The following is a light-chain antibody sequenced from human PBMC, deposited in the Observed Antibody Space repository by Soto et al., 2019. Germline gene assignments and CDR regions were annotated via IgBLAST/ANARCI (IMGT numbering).Light chain of an antibody. CDR3: CSYTSSSTLL. CDR2: EVI. V-gene: IGLV2-14*01. J-gene: IGLJ2*01. CDR1: SSDVGRYNY. Sequence: QSVLTQPASVSGSPGQSITISCTGTSSDVGRYNYVSWYQQPPGRAPKLIVYEVINRPAGVSNRFSGSKSGNTASLTISGLHAADEADYYCCSYTSSSTLLFGGGTKVTVL.